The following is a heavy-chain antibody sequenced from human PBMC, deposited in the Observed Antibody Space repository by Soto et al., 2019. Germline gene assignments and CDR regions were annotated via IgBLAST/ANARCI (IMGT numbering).Heavy chain of an antibody. CDR2: INHSGST. J-gene: IGHJ6*03. CDR3: ARGRGGPRRAGTQRDYYYYMDV. Sequence: SETLSLTCAVYGGSFSGYYWSWIRQPPGKGLEWIGEINHSGSTNYNPSLKSRVTISVDTSKNQFSLKLSSVTAADTAVYYCARGRGGPRRAGTQRDYYYYMDVWGKGTTVTVSS. V-gene: IGHV4-34*01. D-gene: IGHD1-1*01. CDR1: GGSFSGYY.